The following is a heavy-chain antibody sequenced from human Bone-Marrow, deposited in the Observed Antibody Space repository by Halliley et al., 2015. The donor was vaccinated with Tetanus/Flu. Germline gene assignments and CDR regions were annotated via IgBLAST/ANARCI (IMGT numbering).Heavy chain of an antibody. V-gene: IGHV6-1*01. CDR2: TYYRSKWYS. J-gene: IGHJ3*01. CDR1: GDSVSSNRAA. CDR3: ASQFVILPGSKGAFDV. Sequence: GLVKPSQTLSLTCGISGDSVSSNRAAWNWIRQSPSRGLEWLGRTYYRSKWYSDYAVSVTGRMTINPDTSKNQFSLQLSSVTPEVTVIYFCASQFVILPGSKGAFDVWGQGTVVTVSS. D-gene: IGHD2-2*01.